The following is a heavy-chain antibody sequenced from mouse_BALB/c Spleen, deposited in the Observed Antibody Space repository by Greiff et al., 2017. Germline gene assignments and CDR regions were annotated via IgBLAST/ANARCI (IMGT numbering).Heavy chain of an antibody. CDR2: ISSGSSTI. V-gene: IGHV5-17*02. Sequence: DVMLVESGGGLVQPGGSRKLSCAASGFTFSSFGMHWVRQAPEKGLEWVAYISSGSSTIYYADTVKGRFTISRDNPKNTLFLQMTSLRSEDTAMYYCARSGGWDYFDYWGQGTTLTVSS. D-gene: IGHD1-1*02. CDR1: GFTFSSFG. CDR3: ARSGGWDYFDY. J-gene: IGHJ2*01.